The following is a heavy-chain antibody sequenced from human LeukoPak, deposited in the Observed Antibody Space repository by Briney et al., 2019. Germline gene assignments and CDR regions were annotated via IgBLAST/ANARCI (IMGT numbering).Heavy chain of an antibody. CDR3: ASGGYSTYSSSSGFDY. CDR1: GFTVSSNY. D-gene: IGHD6-6*01. J-gene: IGHJ4*02. CDR2: IYSGGST. Sequence: GGSLRRSCAASGFTVSSNYMSWVRQAPGKGLEWVSVIYSGGSTYYADSVKGRFTISRDNSKNTLYLQMNSLRAEDTAVYYCASGGYSTYSSSSGFDYWGQGTLVTVSS. V-gene: IGHV3-53*01.